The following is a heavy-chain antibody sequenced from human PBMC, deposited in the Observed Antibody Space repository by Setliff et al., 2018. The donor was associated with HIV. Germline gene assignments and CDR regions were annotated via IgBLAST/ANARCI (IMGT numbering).Heavy chain of an antibody. V-gene: IGHV4-39*07. CDR1: GGSINSTSYY. Sequence: SETLSLTCIVSGGSINSTSYYWGWTRQPPGQGLEWIGSIYYSGDTFYNTSLKTRITISVDTSKNHLSLKVSSLTAADTAVYYCARAPYYDYRGLAVYYFDYWGQGILVTVSS. CDR2: IYYSGDT. J-gene: IGHJ4*02. D-gene: IGHD3-22*01. CDR3: ARAPYYDYRGLAVYYFDY.